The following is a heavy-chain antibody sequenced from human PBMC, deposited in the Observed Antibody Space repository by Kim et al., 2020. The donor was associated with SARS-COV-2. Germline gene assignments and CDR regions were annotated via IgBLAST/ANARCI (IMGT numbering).Heavy chain of an antibody. CDR1: GFTFSIYA. J-gene: IGHJ5*02. CDR2: LSGRGDDP. Sequence: GGSLRLSCEASGFTFSIYAMGWVRQAPGKGLEWVSTLSGRGDDPYYADSARGRFTISRDNSKNTLYLQMNSLTAEDTAVYYFVRTFPTMTSKLFDPLGLG. D-gene: IGHD3-3*01. V-gene: IGHV3-23*01. CDR3: VRTFPTMTSKLFDP.